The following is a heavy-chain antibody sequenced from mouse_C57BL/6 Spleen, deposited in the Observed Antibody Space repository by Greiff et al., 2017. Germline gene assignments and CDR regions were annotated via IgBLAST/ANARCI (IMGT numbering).Heavy chain of an antibody. Sequence: DVKLQESGPGLVKPSQSLSLTCSVTGYSITSGYYWNWIRQFPGNKLEWMGYISYDGSNNYNPSLKNRISITRDTSKNQFFLKLNSVTTEDTATYYCARDGSSYNYFDYWGQGTTLTVSS. CDR2: ISYDGSN. J-gene: IGHJ2*01. CDR3: ARDGSSYNYFDY. V-gene: IGHV3-6*01. D-gene: IGHD1-1*01. CDR1: GYSITSGYY.